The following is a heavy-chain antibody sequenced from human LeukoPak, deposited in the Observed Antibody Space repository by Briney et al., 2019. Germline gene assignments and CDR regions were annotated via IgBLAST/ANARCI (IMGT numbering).Heavy chain of an antibody. V-gene: IGHV4-61*02. CDR2: IYTSGST. CDR3: ASWADRRDGYNY. D-gene: IGHD5-24*01. CDR1: GGPISSSSYY. Sequence: SETLSLTCTVSGGPISSSSYYWSWIRQPAGKGLEWIGRIYTSGSTNYNPSLKSRVTMSVDTSKNQFSLKLSSVTAADTAVYYCASWADRRDGYNYWGQGTLVTVSS. J-gene: IGHJ4*02.